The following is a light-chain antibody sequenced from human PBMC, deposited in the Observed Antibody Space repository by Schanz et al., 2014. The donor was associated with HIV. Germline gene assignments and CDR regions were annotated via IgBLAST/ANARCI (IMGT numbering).Light chain of an antibody. CDR2: EVS. J-gene: IGLJ2*01. V-gene: IGLV2-8*01. CDR3: SSHAGSDKFGI. Sequence: QSALTQPPSASGSRGQSVTISCTGTSSDVGHYDYVSWYQQHPGKAPKLMIYEVSKRPSGVPDRFSGSKSGNTASLTVSGLQAEDEADYYCSSHAGSDKFGIFGGGTQLTVL. CDR1: SSDVGHYDY.